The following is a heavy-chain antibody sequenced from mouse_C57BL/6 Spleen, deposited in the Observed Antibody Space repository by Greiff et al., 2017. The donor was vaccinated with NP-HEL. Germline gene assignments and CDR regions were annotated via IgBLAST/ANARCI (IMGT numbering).Heavy chain of an antibody. CDR3: AREGTRGVAPDWYAMEY. CDR2: IYPRSGNT. CDR1: GYTFTSYG. Sequence: VQLQQSGAELARPGASVKLSCKASGYTFTSYGISWVKQRTGQGLEWIGEIYPRSGNTYYNEKFKGKATLTADKSSSTAYMELRSLTSEDSAVYFCAREGTRGVAPDWYAMEYGGQGTSVTVSS. D-gene: IGHD1-1*01. V-gene: IGHV1-81*01. J-gene: IGHJ4*01.